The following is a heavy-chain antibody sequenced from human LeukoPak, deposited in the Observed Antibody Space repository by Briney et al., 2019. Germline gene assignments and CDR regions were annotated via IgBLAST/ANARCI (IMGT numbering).Heavy chain of an antibody. D-gene: IGHD3-10*01. CDR1: GFTFSNAW. J-gene: IGHJ4*02. V-gene: IGHV3-15*01. CDR3: TVWFGELSRGPFDY. CDR2: IKSKTDGGTT. Sequence: GGSLRLSCAASGFTFSNAWMSWVRQAPGKGLEWVGRIKSKTDGGTTDYAAPVKGRFIISRDDSKNTLYLQMNSLKTEDTAVYYCTVWFGELSRGPFDYWGQGTLVTVSS.